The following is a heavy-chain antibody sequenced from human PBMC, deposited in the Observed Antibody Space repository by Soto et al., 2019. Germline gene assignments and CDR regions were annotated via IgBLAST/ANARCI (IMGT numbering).Heavy chain of an antibody. J-gene: IGHJ3*02. V-gene: IGHV3-23*01. CDR3: AKGFVVVPAAIRGTTGNAFDI. CDR1: GFTFSSYA. Sequence: GGSLRLSCAASGFTFSSYAMSWVRQAPGKGLEWVSAISGSGGSTYYADSVKGRLTISRDNSKNTLYLQMNSLRAEDTAVYYCAKGFVVVPAAIRGTTGNAFDIWGQGTMVTVSS. D-gene: IGHD2-2*01. CDR2: ISGSGGST.